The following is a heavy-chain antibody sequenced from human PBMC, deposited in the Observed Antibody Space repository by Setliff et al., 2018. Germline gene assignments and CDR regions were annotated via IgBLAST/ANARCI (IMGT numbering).Heavy chain of an antibody. J-gene: IGHJ4*02. D-gene: IGHD3-10*01. CDR1: DGSLSTYY. V-gene: IGHV4-59*12. Sequence: PSETLSLTCTVSDGSLSTYYWSWIRQPPGKGLEFIGYVYYSGRTNYNPSLKSRLAISVDTSKNQFSLNLSSVTAADTAVYYCARDRTFYGSGTYTRWFDYWGQGTLVTVSS. CDR3: ARDRTFYGSGTYTRWFDY. CDR2: VYYSGRT.